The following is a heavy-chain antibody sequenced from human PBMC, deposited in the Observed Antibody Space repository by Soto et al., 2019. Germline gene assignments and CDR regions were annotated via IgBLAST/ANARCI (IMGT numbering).Heavy chain of an antibody. CDR1: GFTFSSYW. J-gene: IGHJ6*02. CDR3: ARGCSTTGCPPLYGMDV. V-gene: IGHV3-7*03. CDR2: IDQDGSEK. D-gene: IGHD2-2*01. Sequence: EVQLVESGGGLVQPGGSLRLSCAASGFTFSSYWMSWVRQAPGKGLEWVANIDQDGSEKNYVDSVKGRFTISRDNAKNSVYLQVNSLRAEDTAVYYCARGCSTTGCPPLYGMDVWGQGTTVTVSS.